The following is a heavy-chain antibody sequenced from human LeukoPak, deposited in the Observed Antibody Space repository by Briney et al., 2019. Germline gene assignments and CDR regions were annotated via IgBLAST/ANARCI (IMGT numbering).Heavy chain of an antibody. V-gene: IGHV3-11*01. CDR1: GFTFGLYY. J-gene: IGHJ5*02. D-gene: IGHD3-16*01. CDR2: ISPTGDII. CDR3: AREHWAAPNH. Sequence: PGGSLRLSCAASGFTFGLYYIIWIRQAPGRGLEPLSFISPTGDIIIYVDSVKGRFTIPRDNAKSSMYLEMNSLRAEDTAVYYCAREHWAAPNHWGKEPLVTVS.